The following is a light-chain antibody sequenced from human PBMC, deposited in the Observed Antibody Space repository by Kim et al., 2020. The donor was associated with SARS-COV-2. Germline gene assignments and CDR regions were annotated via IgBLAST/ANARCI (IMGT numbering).Light chain of an antibody. Sequence: RATLKCKSSQTVLYNSNNKNYLAWYQQKPGQAPKLLIYWASIRESGVSDRFSGSGSETDFTLTSSSLQAEDVAVYYCQQYYSTPPSFGQGTKLEIK. CDR1: QTVLYNSNNKNY. J-gene: IGKJ2*03. CDR2: WAS. CDR3: QQYYSTPPS. V-gene: IGKV4-1*01.